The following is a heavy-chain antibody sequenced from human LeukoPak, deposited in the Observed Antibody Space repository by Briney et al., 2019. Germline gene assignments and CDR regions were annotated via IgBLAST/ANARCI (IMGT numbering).Heavy chain of an antibody. J-gene: IGHJ4*02. V-gene: IGHV4-34*01. CDR1: GGSLSGYY. CDR3: ARGWGGYDPFDY. D-gene: IGHD5-12*01. Sequence: SETLSLTCAVYGGSLSGYYWSWIRQPPGKGLEWIGEINHSGSTNYNPSLKSRVTISVDTSKNQFSLKLSSVTAADTAVYYCARGWGGYDPFDYWGQGTLVTVSS. CDR2: INHSGST.